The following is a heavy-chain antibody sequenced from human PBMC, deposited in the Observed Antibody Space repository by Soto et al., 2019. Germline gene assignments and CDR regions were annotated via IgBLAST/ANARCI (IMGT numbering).Heavy chain of an antibody. Sequence: YGRSCIRQKPRKGLEWVSGLSGSGTNTYYADSVNGRFTISRANSRDTLFLQMNSLTADDTAMYYCAKAATTGGWITPFASWGQGAPVTVSP. D-gene: IGHD6-19*01. CDR2: LSGSGTNT. V-gene: IGHV3-23*01. CDR1: YG. J-gene: IGHJ4*02. CDR3: AKAATTGGWITPFAS.